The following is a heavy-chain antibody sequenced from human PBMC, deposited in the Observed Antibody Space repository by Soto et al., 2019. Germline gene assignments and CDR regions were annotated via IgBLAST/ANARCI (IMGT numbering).Heavy chain of an antibody. V-gene: IGHV3-21*01. Sequence: GGSLRLSCAASGFTFSSYSMNWVRKNTGKGLEWVSSISSSSSYIYYADSVKGRFTISRDNAKNSLYLQMSSLRAEDTAVYYCASRSAVIAAAGPLGMDVWGQGTTVTVSS. D-gene: IGHD6-13*01. CDR3: ASRSAVIAAAGPLGMDV. CDR1: GFTFSSYS. CDR2: ISSSSSYI. J-gene: IGHJ6*02.